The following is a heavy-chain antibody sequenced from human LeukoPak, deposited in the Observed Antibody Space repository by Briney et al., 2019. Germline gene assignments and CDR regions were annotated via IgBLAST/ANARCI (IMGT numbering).Heavy chain of an antibody. CDR3: ARDLWFGESAPIYYYGMDV. CDR2: ITSGSTYI. V-gene: IGHV3-21*01. D-gene: IGHD3-10*01. J-gene: IGHJ6*02. Sequence: PGGSLRLSCAASGFTFSTYSMNWVRQAPGKGLEWVSSITSITSGSTYISYADSVKGRFTISRDNAKNSLYLQMNSLRAEDTAVYYCARDLWFGESAPIYYYGMDVWGQGTTVTVSS. CDR1: GFTFSTYS.